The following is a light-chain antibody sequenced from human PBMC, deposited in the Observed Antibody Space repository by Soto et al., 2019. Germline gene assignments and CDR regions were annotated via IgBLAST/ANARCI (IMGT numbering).Light chain of an antibody. CDR1: DNINTW. Sequence: DIQMTQSPSTLSASVGDRVTISCRASDNINTWVAWYQQKPGKAPNLLIYKASTLETGVPSRFTGSGSGTEFTLTISSLEPEDFATYYCQHYNSYSRTFGQGTKGEIK. V-gene: IGKV1-5*03. J-gene: IGKJ1*01. CDR3: QHYNSYSRT. CDR2: KAS.